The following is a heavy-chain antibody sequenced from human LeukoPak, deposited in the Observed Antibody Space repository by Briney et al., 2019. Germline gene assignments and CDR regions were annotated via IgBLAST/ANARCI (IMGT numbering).Heavy chain of an antibody. V-gene: IGHV3-23*01. J-gene: IGHJ4*02. CDR2: ISGSGGST. CDR3: AKRGHYDYVWGSYRPFDY. Sequence: GASLRLSCAASGFTFSSYAMSWVRQAPGKGLEWVSAISGSGGSTYYADPVKGRFTISRDNSKNTLYLQMNSLRAEDTAVYYCAKRGHYDYVWGSYRPFDYWGQGTLVTVSS. D-gene: IGHD3-16*02. CDR1: GFTFSSYA.